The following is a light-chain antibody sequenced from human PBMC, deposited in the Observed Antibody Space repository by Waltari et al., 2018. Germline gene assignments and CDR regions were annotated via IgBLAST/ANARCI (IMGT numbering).Light chain of an antibody. J-gene: IGKJ4*01. Sequence: IQLTQSPSSLSASVGARVTITCRASQGISTFLAWYQQTPGKVPKLLISPESTFQSGVPSRFSGSGSGTDFTLTISSIQPEDSATYYCQQIINYPLTFGGGTKVEI. CDR3: QQIINYPLT. CDR1: QGISTF. V-gene: IGKV1-9*01. CDR2: PES.